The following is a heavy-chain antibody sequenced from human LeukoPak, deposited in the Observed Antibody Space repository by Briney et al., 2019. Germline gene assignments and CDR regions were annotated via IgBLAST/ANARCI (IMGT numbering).Heavy chain of an antibody. D-gene: IGHD2-2*01. Sequence: SETLSLTCTVSGGSISSYYWSWIRQPAGKGLEWIGRIYTSGSTNYNPSLKSRVTMSVDTSKNQFSLKLSSVTAADTAVYYCARDVVVGARNWFDPWGQGTLVTVSS. CDR3: ARDVVVGARNWFDP. CDR2: IYTSGST. V-gene: IGHV4-4*07. J-gene: IGHJ5*02. CDR1: GGSISSYY.